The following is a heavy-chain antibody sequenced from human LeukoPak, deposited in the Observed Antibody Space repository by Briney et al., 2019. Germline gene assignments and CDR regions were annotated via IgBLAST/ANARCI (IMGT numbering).Heavy chain of an antibody. V-gene: IGHV4-39*07. J-gene: IGHJ3*02. D-gene: IGHD3-22*01. CDR3: AITYYYDSGGYSPGDFDI. CDR1: GGSISSSSYY. Sequence: SETLSLTCTVSGGSISSSSYYWGWIRQPPGKGLEWIGSIYYSGSTYYNPSLKSRVTISVDTSKNQFSLKLSSVTAADTAVYYCAITYYYDSGGYSPGDFDIWGQGTMVTVSS. CDR2: IYYSGST.